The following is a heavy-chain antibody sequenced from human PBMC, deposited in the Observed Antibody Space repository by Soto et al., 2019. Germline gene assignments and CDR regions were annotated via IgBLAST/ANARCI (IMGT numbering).Heavy chain of an antibody. CDR2: INHSGST. J-gene: IGHJ4*02. V-gene: IGHV4-34*01. D-gene: IGHD6-19*01. Sequence: PSETLSLTCAVYGGSFSGYYWSWIRQPPGKGLEWIGEINHSGSTNYNPSLKSRVTISVDTSKNQFSLKLSSVTAADTAVYYCARVAVAGTWYFDYWGQGTLVTVSS. CDR3: ARVAVAGTWYFDY. CDR1: GGSFSGYY.